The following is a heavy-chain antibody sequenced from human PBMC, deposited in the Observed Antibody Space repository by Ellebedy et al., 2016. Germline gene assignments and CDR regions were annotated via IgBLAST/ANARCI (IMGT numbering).Heavy chain of an antibody. D-gene: IGHD3-9*01. V-gene: IGHV5-51*01. CDR1: GYSFPNSW. Sequence: KVSXXGSGYSFPNSWIGWVRQMPGRGLEWMGIIYPADSDTRYSPSFQGQVTISADKSISTAYLQWSSLKASDTAMYYCARTDWLLSEYYFDYWGQGTLVTVSS. J-gene: IGHJ4*02. CDR3: ARTDWLLSEYYFDY. CDR2: IYPADSDT.